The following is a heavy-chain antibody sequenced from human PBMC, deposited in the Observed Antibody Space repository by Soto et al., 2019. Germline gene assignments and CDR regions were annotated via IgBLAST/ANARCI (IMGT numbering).Heavy chain of an antibody. J-gene: IGHJ4*02. CDR2: INHSGST. V-gene: IGHV4-34*01. CDR3: ARGHDYVWGSYRYCGSYFDY. Sequence: SETLSLTCAVYGGSFGGYYWSWIRQPPGKGLEWIGEINHSGSTNYNPSLKSRVTISVDTSKNQFSLKLSSVTAADTAVYYCARGHDYVWGSYRYCGSYFDYWGQGTLVTVSS. D-gene: IGHD3-16*02. CDR1: GGSFGGYY.